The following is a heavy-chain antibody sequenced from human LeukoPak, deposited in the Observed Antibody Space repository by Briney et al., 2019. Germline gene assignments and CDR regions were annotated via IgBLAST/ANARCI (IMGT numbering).Heavy chain of an antibody. CDR1: GFTFSSYT. CDR2: ISGSSYYI. D-gene: IGHD2-15*01. Sequence: GGSLRLSCAASGFTFSSYTINWVRQAPGKGLEWVSSISGSSYYIYYADSVRGRFTISRDNSKNTLYLQMNSLRAEDTAVYYCAKPKSRYCSGGSCHPFDYWGQGTLVTVSS. CDR3: AKPKSRYCSGGSCHPFDY. J-gene: IGHJ4*02. V-gene: IGHV3-21*04.